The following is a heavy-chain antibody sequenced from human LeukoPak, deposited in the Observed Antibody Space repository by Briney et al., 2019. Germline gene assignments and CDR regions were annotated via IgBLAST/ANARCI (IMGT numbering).Heavy chain of an antibody. Sequence: GRSLRLSCAASGLTFSSYGMHGVRQAPGKGLEWVAVISSDGGKKYYADSVKGRFTISRDNFKNSLYLQMNSLRADDTALYYCAKEITMVRGVIGPANYWGQGTLVTVSS. J-gene: IGHJ4*02. CDR1: GLTFSSYG. V-gene: IGHV3-30*18. CDR2: ISSDGGKK. D-gene: IGHD3-10*01. CDR3: AKEITMVRGVIGPANY.